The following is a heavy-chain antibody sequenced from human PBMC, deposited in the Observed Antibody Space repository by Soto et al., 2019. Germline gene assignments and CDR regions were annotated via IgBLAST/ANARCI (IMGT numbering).Heavy chain of an antibody. J-gene: IGHJ2*01. CDR2: IYYSGST. CDR1: GGSISSSSYY. V-gene: IGHV4-39*01. CDR3: ARNDVDTAMVTGFDL. Sequence: QLQLQESGPGLVKPSETLSLTCTVSGGSISSSSYYWGWIRQPPGKGLEWIGSIYYSGSTYYNPSLKSRVTISVDTSKNQFSLKLSSVTAADTAVYYCARNDVDTAMVTGFDLWGRGTLVTVSS. D-gene: IGHD5-18*01.